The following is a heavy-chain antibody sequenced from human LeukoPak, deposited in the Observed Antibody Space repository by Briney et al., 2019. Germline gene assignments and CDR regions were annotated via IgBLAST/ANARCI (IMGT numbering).Heavy chain of an antibody. CDR3: ARGVPADP. D-gene: IGHD2-2*01. CDR1: GFTFSSYA. CDR2: ISYDGSNK. J-gene: IGHJ5*02. Sequence: PGGSLRLSCAASGFTFSSYAMHWVRQAPGKGLEWVAVISYDGSNKYYADSVKGRFTISRDNSKNTLYLQMNSLRAEDTAVYYCARGVPADPWGQGTLVTVSS. V-gene: IGHV3-30-3*01.